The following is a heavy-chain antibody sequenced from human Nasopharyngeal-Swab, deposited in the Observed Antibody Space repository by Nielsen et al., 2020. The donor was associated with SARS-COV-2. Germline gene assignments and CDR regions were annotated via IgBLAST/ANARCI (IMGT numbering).Heavy chain of an antibody. J-gene: IGHJ4*02. V-gene: IGHV4-39*01. CDR2: LYYTGST. Sequence: SETLSLTCTVSGGSISSSSYYWGWIRQPPGKGLEWIGSLYYTGSTYYNPSLKSRVTISVDTSKNQFSLKLSSVTAIDTAVYYCARHGGFGKNFDYWGQGTLVTVSS. D-gene: IGHD3-10*01. CDR3: ARHGGFGKNFDY. CDR1: GGSISSSSYY.